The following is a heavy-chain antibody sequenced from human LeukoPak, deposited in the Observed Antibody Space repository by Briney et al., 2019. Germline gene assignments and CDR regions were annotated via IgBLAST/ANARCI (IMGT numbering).Heavy chain of an antibody. D-gene: IGHD5-18*01. CDR2: MYTSGST. Sequence: SETLSLTCSVCGGSISSGSYYWNWIRQPAGKGLEWIGRMYTSGSTNYNPSLKSRVTISVDTSKNQFSLKLSSVTAADTAVYYCARSASLLRGYSYDTASFDYWGQGTLVTVSS. J-gene: IGHJ4*02. CDR3: ARSASLLRGYSYDTASFDY. V-gene: IGHV4-61*02. CDR1: GGSISSGSYY.